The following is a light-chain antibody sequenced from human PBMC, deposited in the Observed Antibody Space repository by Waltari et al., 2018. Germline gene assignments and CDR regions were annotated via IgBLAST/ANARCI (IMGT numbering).Light chain of an antibody. CDR2: KAS. V-gene: IGKV1-5*03. J-gene: IGKJ2*01. Sequence: DIQMTQSPSTLSASVGVRVTITCRASQSILTWLAWYQQKPGKAPKLLIYKASNLQSGVPSRFSGSGSGTEFTLTISSLQPDDFATYYCQQYSSHYTFGQGTKLEIK. CDR1: QSILTW. CDR3: QQYSSHYT.